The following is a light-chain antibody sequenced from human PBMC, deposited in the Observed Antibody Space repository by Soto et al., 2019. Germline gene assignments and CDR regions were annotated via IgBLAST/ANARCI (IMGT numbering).Light chain of an antibody. CDR1: SSDVGAYNY. Sequence: ALTQPPSASGSPGQSVTISCTRTSSDVGAYNYVSWYQQLPGKAPKLIIYEVSKRPSGVPERFSGSKSGSTASLTVSGLQAEDEADYYCTSYAGTYSFFYVFGTGTKVTVL. J-gene: IGLJ1*01. CDR2: EVS. V-gene: IGLV2-8*01. CDR3: TSYAGTYSFFYV.